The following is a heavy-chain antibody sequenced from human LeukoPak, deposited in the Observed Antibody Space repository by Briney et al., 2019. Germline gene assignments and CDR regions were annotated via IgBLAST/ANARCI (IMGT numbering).Heavy chain of an antibody. CDR1: GGSFSGYY. CDR2: INHSGST. J-gene: IGHJ6*03. D-gene: IGHD2-15*01. CDR3: VRGLVVVAATNYYYMDV. Sequence: PSETLSLTCAVYGGSFSGYYWSWIRQPPGKGLEWIGEINHSGSTNYNPSLKSRVTISVDTSKNQFSLKLSSVTAAGTAVYYCVRGLVVVAATNYYYMDVWGKGTTVTISS. V-gene: IGHV4-34*01.